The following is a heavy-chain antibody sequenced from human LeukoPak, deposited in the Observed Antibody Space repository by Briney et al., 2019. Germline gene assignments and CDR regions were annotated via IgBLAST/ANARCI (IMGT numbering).Heavy chain of an antibody. CDR2: ISHSGST. CDR1: GGSFSGYY. J-gene: IGHJ4*02. CDR3: AGLTTVTTWRDY. D-gene: IGHD4-17*01. Sequence: SETLSLTCAVYGGSFSGYYWSWIRQPPGKGLEWIGEISHSGSTNYNPSLKSRVTISVDTSKHQFSLKLSSVTAADTAVYYCAGLTTVTTWRDYWGQGTLVTVSS. V-gene: IGHV4-34*01.